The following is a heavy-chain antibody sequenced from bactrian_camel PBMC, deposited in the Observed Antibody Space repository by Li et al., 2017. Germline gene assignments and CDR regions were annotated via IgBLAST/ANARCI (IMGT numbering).Heavy chain of an antibody. Sequence: VQLVESGGGLVQPWGSLRLSCGAFGFTFSLHYMSWVRQAPGKGLEYVASGCSDEGVTYYADSVRGRFTISSSDAQNAMYLQLNSLEPEDTGIYYCVRLKYERLRTSIFAYWGQGTQVTVS. CDR2: GCSDEGVT. CDR1: GFTFSLHY. J-gene: IGHJ4*01. V-gene: IGHV3S35*01. CDR3: VRLKYERLRTSIFAY. D-gene: IGHD3*01.